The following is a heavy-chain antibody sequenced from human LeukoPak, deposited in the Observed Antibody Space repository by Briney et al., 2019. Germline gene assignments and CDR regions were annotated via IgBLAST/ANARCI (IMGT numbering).Heavy chain of an antibody. Sequence: PSETLSLTCAVSGASVSSSSYFWGWIRQPPGEGPEWLGSVYYNGATYYNPSLKSQVTISLDPSKNQFTLTVTSVPVADTALYFCASRDVVSLTAIETWLDSWGQGTLVTVS. J-gene: IGHJ5*01. D-gene: IGHD7-27*01. CDR1: GASVSSSSYF. CDR2: VYYNGAT. CDR3: ASRDVVSLTAIETWLDS. V-gene: IGHV4-39*06.